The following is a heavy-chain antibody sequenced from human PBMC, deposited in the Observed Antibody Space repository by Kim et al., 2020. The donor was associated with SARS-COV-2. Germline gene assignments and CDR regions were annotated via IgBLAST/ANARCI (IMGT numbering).Heavy chain of an antibody. V-gene: IGHV4-39*01. D-gene: IGHD5-12*01. CDR3: ARHFWGWHSGYDDAFDV. Sequence: LKSRVTIAADTSKNQFSLNLGSVTAADTAVYYCARHFWGWHSGYDDAFDVWGQWTMVTVSS. J-gene: IGHJ3*01.